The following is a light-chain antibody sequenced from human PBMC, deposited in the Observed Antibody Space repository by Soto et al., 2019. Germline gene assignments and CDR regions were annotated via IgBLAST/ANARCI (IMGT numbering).Light chain of an antibody. Sequence: IQITQSPSSLSASVPERFTITCQASQNINNYLNWYQQKPGRAPKLLIYDASNLEAGVPSRFRGSGSGTDFTFTISRLQPEDFATYYCQQSYSTPRTFGQGTKVDIK. CDR2: DAS. CDR1: QNINNY. CDR3: QQSYSTPRT. V-gene: IGKV1-33*01. J-gene: IGKJ1*01.